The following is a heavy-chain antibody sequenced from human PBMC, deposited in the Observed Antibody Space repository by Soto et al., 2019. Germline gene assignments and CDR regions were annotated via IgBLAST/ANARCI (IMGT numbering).Heavy chain of an antibody. J-gene: IGHJ4*02. V-gene: IGHV3-30*04. CDR3: ARDPYVDY. Sequence: QVHLVESGGGVVQPGRSLRLSCEASGFTFNSYPIHWVRQAPGKGLEWVAVISYDGRNDYYGDSVRGRFTISRDNSKNTVYLQMNSLTPEDTAVYYCARDPYVDYWGQGTLVTVSS. CDR2: ISYDGRND. CDR1: GFTFNSYP.